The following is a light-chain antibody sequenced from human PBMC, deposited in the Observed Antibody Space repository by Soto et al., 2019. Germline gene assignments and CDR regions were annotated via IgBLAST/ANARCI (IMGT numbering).Light chain of an antibody. CDR1: SXDVGAYNY. Sequence: QSALTQPASVSAXPXQXXAXSCTXTSXDVGAYNYVSWYQHHPGKAPKLIIYDVTTRPSGVSDRFSGSKSGNTASLTISGLQAEDEADYYCSSCTTSNTLVFGGGTKLTVL. V-gene: IGLV2-14*03. CDR2: DVT. CDR3: SSCTTSNTLV. J-gene: IGLJ2*01.